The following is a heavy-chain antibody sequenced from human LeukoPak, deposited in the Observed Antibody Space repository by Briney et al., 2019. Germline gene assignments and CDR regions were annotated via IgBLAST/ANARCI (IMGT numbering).Heavy chain of an antibody. J-gene: IGHJ4*02. CDR3: ARGGSSSWYEGYFDY. D-gene: IGHD6-13*01. V-gene: IGHV1-69*01. CDR1: GGTFSSYA. Sequence: ASVKVSCKASGGTFSSYAISWVRQAPGQGLEWMGGIIPIFGTANYAQKFQGRVMITADESTSTAYMELSSLRSEDTAVYYCARGGSSSWYEGYFDYWGQGTLVTVSS. CDR2: IIPIFGTA.